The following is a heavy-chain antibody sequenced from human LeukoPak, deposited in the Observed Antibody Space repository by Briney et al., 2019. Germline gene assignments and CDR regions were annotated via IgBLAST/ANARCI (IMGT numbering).Heavy chain of an antibody. V-gene: IGHV1-46*01. CDR3: AKDSAAPISITMVRGRWYFDY. CDR2: INPSGGST. J-gene: IGHJ4*02. CDR1: GYTFTSYY. D-gene: IGHD3-10*01. Sequence: ASVKVSCKASGYTFTSYYMHWVRQAPGQGLEWMGIINPSGGSTSYAQKFQGRVTMTRDMSTSTVYMELSSLRAEDTAVYYCAKDSAAPISITMVRGRWYFDYWGQGTLVTVSS.